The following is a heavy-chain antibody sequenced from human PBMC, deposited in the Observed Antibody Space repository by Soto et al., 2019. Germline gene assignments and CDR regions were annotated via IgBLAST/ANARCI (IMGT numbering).Heavy chain of an antibody. CDR1: GYTFTGYY. V-gene: IGHV1-2*04. J-gene: IGHJ5*02. CDR3: ARAICISTSCSQYNWFDP. Sequence: ASVKVSCKASGYTFTGYYMHWVRQAPGQGLEWMGWINPNSGGTNYAQKFQGWVTMTRDTSISTAYMELSRLRSDDTAVYYCARAICISTSCSQYNWFDPWGQGTLVTVSS. D-gene: IGHD2-2*01. CDR2: INPNSGGT.